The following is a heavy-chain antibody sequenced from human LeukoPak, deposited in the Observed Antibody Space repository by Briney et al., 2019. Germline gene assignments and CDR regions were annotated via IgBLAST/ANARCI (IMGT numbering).Heavy chain of an antibody. J-gene: IGHJ4*02. CDR1: GDTFTGHY. CDR3: ARSPSLWFGPYFLDY. Sequence: GASVKVSCKASSGDTFTGHYIHWVRQAPGQGLEWMGWINPNSGATNYAQRFQGRVTMTRDTSINTAYMELNRLRSDDTAMYYCARSPSLWFGPYFLDYWGQGTLVTVSS. CDR2: INPNSGAT. D-gene: IGHD3-10*01. V-gene: IGHV1-2*02.